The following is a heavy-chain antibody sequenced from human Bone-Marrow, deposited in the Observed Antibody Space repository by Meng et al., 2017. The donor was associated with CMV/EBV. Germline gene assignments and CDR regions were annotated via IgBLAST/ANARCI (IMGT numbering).Heavy chain of an antibody. J-gene: IGHJ6*02. Sequence: ASVKVSCKASGYTFTSYDINWVRQATGQGLEWMGWMNAHSGGTAYAHKFQGRVTMTRNTSITTAYMELSSLRSEDTAVYYCAACNYDFWSGYYYYGMDVWGQGTTVTVSS. D-gene: IGHD3-3*01. CDR3: AACNYDFWSGYYYYGMDV. CDR2: MNAHSGGT. CDR1: GYTFTSYD. V-gene: IGHV1-8*01.